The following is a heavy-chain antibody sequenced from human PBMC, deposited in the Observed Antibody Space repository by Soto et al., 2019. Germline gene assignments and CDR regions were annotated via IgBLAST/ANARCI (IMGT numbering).Heavy chain of an antibody. D-gene: IGHD6-13*01. CDR2: IYWDDDK. V-gene: IGHV2-5*02. J-gene: IGHJ4*02. CDR1: GFSLSTSGVG. CDR3: AHRRLAAAGFVFDY. Sequence: QITLTESGPTLVKPTQTLTLTCTFSGFSLSTSGVGVGWIRQPPGKALEWLALIYWDDDKRYSPSLKSRLTNTKDTSKDQVVLTMTNMDPVDTATYYCAHRRLAAAGFVFDYWGQGTLVTVSS.